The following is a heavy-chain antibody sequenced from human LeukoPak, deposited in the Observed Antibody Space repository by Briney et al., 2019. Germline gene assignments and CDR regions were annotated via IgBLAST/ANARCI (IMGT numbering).Heavy chain of an antibody. Sequence: PGGSLRLSCVASGLSFRSRAMSWVRQAPGKGLEWVASMDEIGQKTFSADSVKGRFTISGDSSYNTAYLQMNSLGAEDTAIYYCAKDGEWTFDIWGQGTMVTVSS. J-gene: IGHJ3*02. CDR2: MDEIGQKT. CDR3: AKDGEWTFDI. D-gene: IGHD3-3*01. CDR1: GLSFRSRA. V-gene: IGHV3-23*01.